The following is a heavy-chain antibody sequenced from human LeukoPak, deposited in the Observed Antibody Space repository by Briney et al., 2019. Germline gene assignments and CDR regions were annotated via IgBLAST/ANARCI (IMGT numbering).Heavy chain of an antibody. CDR3: ARDPDSSGWYGSAFDI. CDR2: ISYDGSNK. J-gene: IGHJ3*02. CDR1: GFTFSSYA. Sequence: SWGSLRLSCAASGFTFSSYAMHWVRQAPGKGLEWVAVISYDGSNKYYADSVKGRFTISRDNSKNTLYLQMNSLRAEDTAVYYCARDPDSSGWYGSAFDIWGQGTMVTVSS. D-gene: IGHD6-19*01. V-gene: IGHV3-30-3*01.